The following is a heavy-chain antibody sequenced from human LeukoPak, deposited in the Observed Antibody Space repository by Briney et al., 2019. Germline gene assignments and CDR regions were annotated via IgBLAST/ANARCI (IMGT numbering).Heavy chain of an antibody. Sequence: GGSLRLSCAASGFTFNNYWMSWVRQAPGKGLEWLANIKEDGSRKYYVDSVKGRFTISRDNAKKSLFLQMNSLRAEDTAVYYCARDGVTSSVVYWGQGTLVTVSS. V-gene: IGHV3-7*01. CDR3: ARDGVTSSVVY. J-gene: IGHJ4*02. D-gene: IGHD2-21*02. CDR1: GFTFNNYW. CDR2: IKEDGSRK.